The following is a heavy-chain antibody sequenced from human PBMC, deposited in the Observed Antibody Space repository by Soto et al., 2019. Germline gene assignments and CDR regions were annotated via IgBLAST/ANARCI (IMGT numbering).Heavy chain of an antibody. CDR1: GFIFSSYY. J-gene: IGHJ6*02. CDR3: VRVWRLVGRYGMDV. Sequence: GGSLRLSCVGPGFIFSSYYMNWVRQAPGKGLDWVSSISGGSAYIYYADSVKGRFTISRDNAKNSLYLEMNSLRVEDTAVYYCVRVWRLVGRYGMDVWGQGTTVTVSS. V-gene: IGHV3-21*01. D-gene: IGHD6-25*01. CDR2: ISGGSAYI.